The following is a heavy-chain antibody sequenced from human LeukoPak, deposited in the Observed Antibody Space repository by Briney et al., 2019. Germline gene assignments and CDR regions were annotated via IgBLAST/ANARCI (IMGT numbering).Heavy chain of an antibody. CDR3: ARDRVVVVPAAQYFDY. J-gene: IGHJ4*02. CDR2: IYTSGST. D-gene: IGHD2-2*01. Sequence: SETLSLTCTVSGGSISTYYWSWIRQPAGKGLEWIGRIYTSGSTNYNPSLKSRVTISVDTSKNQFSLKLSSVTAADTAVYYCARDRVVVVPAAQYFDYWGQGTLVTVSS. CDR1: GGSISTYY. V-gene: IGHV4-4*07.